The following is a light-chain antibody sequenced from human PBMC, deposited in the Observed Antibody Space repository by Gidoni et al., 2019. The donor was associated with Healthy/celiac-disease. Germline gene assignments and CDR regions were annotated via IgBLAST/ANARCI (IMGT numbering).Light chain of an antibody. J-gene: IGLJ2*01. Sequence: SYELTQPPSVSVSPGQTASITCSGDNLGDKYACWYQQKPGQSPVLVIYQDRKRPSGIPERFSGSNSGNTATLTISGTQAMDEADYYCQAWDSSTVVFGGGTKLTVI. CDR1: NLGDKY. CDR3: QAWDSSTVV. V-gene: IGLV3-1*01. CDR2: QDR.